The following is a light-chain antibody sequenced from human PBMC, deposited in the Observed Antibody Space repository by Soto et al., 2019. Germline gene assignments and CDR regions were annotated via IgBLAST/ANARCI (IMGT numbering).Light chain of an antibody. Sequence: QSVLTQPASVSGSPGQSITISCTGTSSDVGGYNYVSWYQQHPGKAPKLLINDVSNRPSGISDRFSGSKSSNTASLTISGLQAEDEADYYCSSYTSSTTNVFGTGTKLTVL. CDR1: SSDVGGYNY. V-gene: IGLV2-14*03. CDR3: SSYTSSTTNV. J-gene: IGLJ1*01. CDR2: DVS.